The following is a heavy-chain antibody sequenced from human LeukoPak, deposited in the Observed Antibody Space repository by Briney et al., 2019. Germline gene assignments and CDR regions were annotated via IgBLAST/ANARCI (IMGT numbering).Heavy chain of an antibody. V-gene: IGHV3-23*01. CDR3: AKWGDYDVLTGYYVSDY. J-gene: IGHJ4*02. CDR1: GFTFSNYA. D-gene: IGHD3-9*01. CDR2: ITGGGSGI. Sequence: LSCXXSGFTFSNYAMSWVRQAPGKGLEWVSAITGGGSGIYYADSMKSRFTIPRDNSKNTLYLQINGLRAEDTAVYHCAKWGDYDVLTGYYVSDYWGQGTLVTVSS.